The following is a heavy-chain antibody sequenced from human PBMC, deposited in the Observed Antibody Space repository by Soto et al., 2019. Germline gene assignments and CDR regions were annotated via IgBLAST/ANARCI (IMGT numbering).Heavy chain of an antibody. CDR3: SFNYDSRIIRAFGM. D-gene: IGHD3-22*01. CDR2: IRSKTDGGLI. V-gene: IGHV3-15*01. Sequence: PGGSLRLSCAASGFTFSNAWMHWIRQGSGKGLEWVGRIRSKTDGGLIEYAAPVKGRFTISRSDSENTLYLQMNSLKSEDTAVYYCSFNYDSRIIRAFGMRRQGTMVTVSS. J-gene: IGHJ3*02. CDR1: GFTFSNAW.